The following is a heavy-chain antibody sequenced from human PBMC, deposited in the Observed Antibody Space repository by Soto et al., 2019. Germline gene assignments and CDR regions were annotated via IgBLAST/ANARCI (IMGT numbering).Heavy chain of an antibody. J-gene: IGHJ5*02. CDR2: IKSKTDGGTT. CDR1: GFTFSNAW. Sequence: PGGSLRLSCAASGFTFSNAWMSWVRQAPGKGLEWVGRIKSKTDGGTTDYAAPEKGRFTISRDESTNTLYLQMNSLKTEDTAVYYWTTERQWLVRDDWFDPWGQGTLVTVSS. V-gene: IGHV3-15*01. CDR3: TTERQWLVRDDWFDP. D-gene: IGHD6-19*01.